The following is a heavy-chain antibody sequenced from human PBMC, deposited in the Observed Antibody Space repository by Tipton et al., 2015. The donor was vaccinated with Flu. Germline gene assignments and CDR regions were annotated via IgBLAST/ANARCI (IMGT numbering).Heavy chain of an antibody. CDR3: ARARRSTPPVGY. Sequence: SLRLSCAASGFTFSSYSMNWVRQAPGKGLEWVSSISSSSSYIYYADSVKGRFTISRDNAKNSLYLQMNSLRAEDTAVYYCARARRSTPPVGYWGQGTLVTVSS. CDR2: ISSSSSYI. V-gene: IGHV3-21*01. D-gene: IGHD2-15*01. J-gene: IGHJ4*02. CDR1: GFTFSSYS.